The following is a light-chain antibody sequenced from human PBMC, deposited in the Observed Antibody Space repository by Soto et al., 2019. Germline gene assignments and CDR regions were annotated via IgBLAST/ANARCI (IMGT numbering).Light chain of an antibody. J-gene: IGKJ1*01. CDR1: QTIFYSSNRKDY. V-gene: IGKV4-1*01. CDR3: KQYSTSPWT. Sequence: DIVMTQSPDSLAVSLGERATINCRSSQTIFYSSNRKDYLAWYQQKPGQPPRVLIYWASTRESGVHDRFSGSGSGSDFTLTISNLQAEDVGVYYCKQYSTSPWTFGQGTKVDIK. CDR2: WAS.